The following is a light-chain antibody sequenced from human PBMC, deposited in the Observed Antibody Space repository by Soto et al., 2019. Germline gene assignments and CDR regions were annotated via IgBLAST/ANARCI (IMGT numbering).Light chain of an antibody. V-gene: IGKV1-27*01. CDR1: QGINNF. CDR3: QKYNSPPRT. Sequence: DIQMTQSPSSLSASIGDRVTITCRASQGINNFLAWYQQKPGEPPKLLLYAASILRSGVPSRFSGSGSGTDFTLTISSLQPEDVATYYCQKYNSPPRTFDQGTRV. CDR2: AAS. J-gene: IGKJ1*01.